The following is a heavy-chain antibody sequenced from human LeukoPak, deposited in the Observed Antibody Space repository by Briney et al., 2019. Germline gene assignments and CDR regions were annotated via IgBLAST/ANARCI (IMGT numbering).Heavy chain of an antibody. V-gene: IGHV1-69*06. CDR2: IIPIFGTA. CDR1: GDTFSSYA. J-gene: IGHJ6*03. Sequence: SVKVSCKASGDTFSSYAISWVRQAPGQGLEWMGGIIPIFGTANYAQKFQGRVTITADKSTSTAYMELSSLRSEDTAVYYCARERRSAYYYYMDVWGKGTTVTVSS. CDR3: ARERRSAYYYYMDV.